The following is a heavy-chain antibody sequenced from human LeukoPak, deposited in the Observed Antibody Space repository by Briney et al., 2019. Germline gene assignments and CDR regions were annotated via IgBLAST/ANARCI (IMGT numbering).Heavy chain of an antibody. CDR2: ISYDVGKK. CDR1: GFPFSSYG. CDR3: AKDDYYDTSGYRD. Sequence: GGSLRLSCAAAGFPFSSYGMHWVRQAPGKGLEWVAVISYDVGKKYYADSVKGRFTISRDNSKSTLYLQMNSLRAEDTAAYYCAKDDYYDTSGYRDWGQGTLVTVSS. D-gene: IGHD3-22*01. J-gene: IGHJ4*02. V-gene: IGHV3-30*18.